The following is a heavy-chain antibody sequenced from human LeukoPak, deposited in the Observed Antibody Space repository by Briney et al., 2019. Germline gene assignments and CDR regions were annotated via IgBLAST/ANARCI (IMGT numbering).Heavy chain of an antibody. CDR3: ARDRAKVGYELDY. J-gene: IGHJ4*02. Sequence: GGSLRLSCAASGFTFNSYAIHWVRQAPGKGLEWVAHISYDGSNKYYADSVKGRFTISRDTSKNTLYLQMNTLRPEDTGVYYCARDRAKVGYELDYWGQGTLVTVSS. CDR2: ISYDGSNK. V-gene: IGHV3-30-3*01. CDR1: GFTFNSYA. D-gene: IGHD5-12*01.